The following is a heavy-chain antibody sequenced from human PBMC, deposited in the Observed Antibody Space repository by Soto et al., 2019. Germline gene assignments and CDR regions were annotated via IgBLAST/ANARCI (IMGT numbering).Heavy chain of an antibody. CDR2: ISVYNGDT. J-gene: IGHJ4*02. Sequence: QVQLVQSGTEVKKAGSAVKVSCKTSGYTFTTYGISWIRQAPGQGLEWIAWISVYNGDTNHAQNVQGRVTMTTDTLTTTAYLELRSLRSDDTAVYYCARVYCGGDCFSGGDFDYWGQGTLVTVS. CDR3: ARVYCGGDCFSGGDFDY. V-gene: IGHV1-18*01. CDR1: GYTFTTYG. D-gene: IGHD2-21*01.